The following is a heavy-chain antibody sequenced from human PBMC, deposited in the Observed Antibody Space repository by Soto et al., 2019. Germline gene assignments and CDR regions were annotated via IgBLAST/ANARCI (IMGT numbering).Heavy chain of an antibody. CDR2: ISYNGGNK. J-gene: IGHJ2*01. Sequence: QVQLVESGGGVVQPGRSLRVSCAASGFTFSHYAMHWVRQAPGKGLEWVALISYNGGNKYSADSVKGRFTISRDNSKDTLYLQMNSLRPEDTAVYYCARDARTTVTTMGVWYFDLWGHGTLVTVSS. V-gene: IGHV3-30-3*01. CDR3: ARDARTTVTTMGVWYFDL. D-gene: IGHD4-17*01. CDR1: GFTFSHYA.